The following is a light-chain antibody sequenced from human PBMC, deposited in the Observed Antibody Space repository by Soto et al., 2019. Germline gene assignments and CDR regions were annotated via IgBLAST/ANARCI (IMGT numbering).Light chain of an antibody. CDR3: QQLSGSPPFT. CDR2: AAS. CDR1: QDTNTY. J-gene: IGKJ2*01. Sequence: IQLTQSPSFLSASVGDRVTITCRASQDTNTYLAWYQQRPGKAPKLLIYAASTLQPGVPSRFSGGGCGANFSLNIIGLQQEDFATYYCQQLSGSPPFTFGQGTKLEI. V-gene: IGKV1-9*01.